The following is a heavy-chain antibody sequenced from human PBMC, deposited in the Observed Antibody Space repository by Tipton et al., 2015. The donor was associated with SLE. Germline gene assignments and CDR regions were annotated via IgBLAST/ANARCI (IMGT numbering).Heavy chain of an antibody. D-gene: IGHD6-19*01. CDR3: AREPGYRTGFEYFDL. CDR1: GFTFSSYD. Sequence: GSLRLSCAASGFTFSSYDMNWVRQAPGKGLEWVSAIGTGGATYYADSVKGRFTISRENAKDSLYLEMNSLTAGDTAVYYCAREPGYRTGFEYFDLWGRGTLVTVSS. V-gene: IGHV3-13*01. J-gene: IGHJ2*01. CDR2: IGTGGAT.